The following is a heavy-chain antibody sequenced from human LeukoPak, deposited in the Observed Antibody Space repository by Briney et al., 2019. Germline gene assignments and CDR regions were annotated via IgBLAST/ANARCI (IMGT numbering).Heavy chain of an antibody. CDR3: ARGQAPYYFAASGYHSPAAH. CDR1: GYTFTSYD. D-gene: IGHD3-22*01. J-gene: IGHJ4*02. V-gene: IGHV1-3*01. Sequence: ASVKLSCKTSGYTFTSYDMRWVRQAPGQGLEWMGWISAGNGQTQYSQKFQGRLTITRDTSANTVYMDLSSLRSDDTAVYYCARGQAPYYFAASGYHSPAAHWGQGTQVIVSS. CDR2: ISAGNGQT.